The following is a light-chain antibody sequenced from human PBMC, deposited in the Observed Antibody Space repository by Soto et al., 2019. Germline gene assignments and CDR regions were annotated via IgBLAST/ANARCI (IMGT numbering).Light chain of an antibody. Sequence: QSALTQPRSVSGSPGQSVTISCTGTNSDVGGYNYVSWYQQHPGKAPKLVIYDVSKRPSGVPDRFSGSKSGNTASLTISGLQAADEADYYCCSYAGNSLWVFGGGTKLTVL. CDR3: CSYAGNSLWV. V-gene: IGLV2-11*01. CDR2: DVS. J-gene: IGLJ3*02. CDR1: NSDVGGYNY.